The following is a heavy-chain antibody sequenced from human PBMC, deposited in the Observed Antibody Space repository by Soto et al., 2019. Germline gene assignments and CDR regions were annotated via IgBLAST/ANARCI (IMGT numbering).Heavy chain of an antibody. V-gene: IGHV4-31*03. CDR1: GGSISSGGYY. CDR2: IYYSGST. CDR3: ARVNIVVVPAATGLGNYFDY. D-gene: IGHD2-2*01. J-gene: IGHJ4*02. Sequence: SETLSLTCTVSGGSISSGGYYWSWIRQHPGKGLEWIGYIYYSGSTYYNPSLKSRVTISVDTSKNQFSLKLSSVTAADTAVYYCARVNIVVVPAATGLGNYFDYWGQGTLVTV.